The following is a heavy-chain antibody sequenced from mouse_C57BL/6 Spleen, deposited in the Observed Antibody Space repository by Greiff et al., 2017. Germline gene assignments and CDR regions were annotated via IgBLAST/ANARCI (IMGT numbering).Heavy chain of an antibody. CDR2: INPSSGYT. D-gene: IGHD1-1*01. V-gene: IGHV1-7*01. CDR1: GYTFTSYW. Sequence: VKLVESGAELATPGASVKLSCKASGYTFTSYWMHWVKQRPGQGLAWIGYINPSSGYTKYNQKFKDKATLTADKSSSTAYMQLSSLTYEDSAVYYCARDYYGSEDAMDYWGQGTSVTVSS. CDR3: ARDYYGSEDAMDY. J-gene: IGHJ4*01.